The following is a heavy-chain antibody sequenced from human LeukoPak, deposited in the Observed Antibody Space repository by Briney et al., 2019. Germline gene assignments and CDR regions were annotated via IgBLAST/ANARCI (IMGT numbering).Heavy chain of an antibody. Sequence: SETLSLTYPVSGGSIRSHQWNWIRPPTQQGLEWKGYITESGSTNYNPSLKSRVPISVDTSKNQFSLKLNSVTAADTAVYYCARHTRPGYSGYENAFDIWGQGTMVTVSS. D-gene: IGHD5-12*01. CDR2: ITESGST. CDR3: ARHTRPGYSGYENAFDI. J-gene: IGHJ3*02. V-gene: IGHV4-59*08. CDR1: GGSIRSHQ.